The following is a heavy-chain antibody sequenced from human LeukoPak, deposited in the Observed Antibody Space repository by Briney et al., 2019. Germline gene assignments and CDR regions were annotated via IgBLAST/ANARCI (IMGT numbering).Heavy chain of an antibody. Sequence: PGGSLRLSCVASGFTFSIYTMSWVRQAPGKGLEWVSSITSSSSSMYSADSVKGRLTSSRDNAKNSLYLQMNSLRAEDTAVYYCAKDLEPDCGGDCYAAEYFQHWGQGTLVTVSS. CDR3: AKDLEPDCGGDCYAAEYFQH. CDR1: GFTFSIYT. V-gene: IGHV3-21*04. D-gene: IGHD2-21*02. CDR2: ITSSSSSM. J-gene: IGHJ1*01.